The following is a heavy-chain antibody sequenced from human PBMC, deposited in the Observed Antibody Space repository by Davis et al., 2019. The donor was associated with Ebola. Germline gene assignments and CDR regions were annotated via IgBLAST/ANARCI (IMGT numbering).Heavy chain of an antibody. CDR3: ARRITVATHDSFDF. D-gene: IGHD4-23*01. J-gene: IGHJ3*01. Sequence: GESLKISCKGSGYNFNTYWIACVRQRPGKGLEYMGITYPGDSDTRYNPSFQGQIAISVDKSINTAYLQWNSLQASDTAMFFCARRITVATHDSFDFWGPGTMVTVS. CDR1: GYNFNTYW. CDR2: TYPGDSDT. V-gene: IGHV5-51*01.